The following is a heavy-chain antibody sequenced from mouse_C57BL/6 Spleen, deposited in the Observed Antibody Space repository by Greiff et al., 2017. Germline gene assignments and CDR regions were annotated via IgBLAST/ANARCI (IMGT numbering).Heavy chain of an antibody. CDR1: GYTFTSYW. J-gene: IGHJ2*01. CDR3: ARYGSSYYFDY. D-gene: IGHD1-1*01. CDR2: IDPSDSET. V-gene: IGHV1-52*01. Sequence: QVQLQQPGAELVRPGSSVKLSCKASGYTFTSYWMHWVKQRPLQGLEWIGNIDPSDSETHYNQKFKDKATLTVDKSSSTAYMQLSSLTSEDSAVYYCARYGSSYYFDYWGQGTTLTVSS.